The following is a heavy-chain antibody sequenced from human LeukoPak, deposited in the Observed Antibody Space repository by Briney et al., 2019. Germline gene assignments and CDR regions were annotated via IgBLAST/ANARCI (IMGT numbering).Heavy chain of an antibody. CDR3: AKEIDTLGTNAFDI. CDR1: GFTFDDYA. CDR2: ISGDGGST. V-gene: IGHV3-43*02. D-gene: IGHD2-15*01. Sequence: RGSLRLSCAASGFTFDDYAMHWVRQAPGKCLEWVSLISGDGGSTYYADSVRGRFTISRDNSKNSLYLQMDSLRTEDTAFYYCAKEIDTLGTNAFDIWGQGTMVTGSS. J-gene: IGHJ3*02.